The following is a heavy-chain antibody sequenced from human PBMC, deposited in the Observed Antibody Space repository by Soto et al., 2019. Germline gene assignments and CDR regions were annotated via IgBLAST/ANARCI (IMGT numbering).Heavy chain of an antibody. D-gene: IGHD3-9*01. J-gene: IGHJ5*02. CDR3: AKFPQNATLTGYLHSFDP. CDR2: VSGSGGST. V-gene: IGHV3-23*01. Sequence: GKGLEWVSSVSGSGGSTYYADSVKGRFTISRDNSKNTQYLQMNSLRAEDTALYFCAKFPQNATLTGYLHSFDPWGPGLLVSVS.